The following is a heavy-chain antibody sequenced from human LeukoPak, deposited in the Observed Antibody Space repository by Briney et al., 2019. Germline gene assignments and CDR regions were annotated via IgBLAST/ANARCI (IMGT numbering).Heavy chain of an antibody. CDR3: ARDRVVRGVIKYWFDP. Sequence: ASVKVSCKASGYTFTSYYMHWVRQAPGQGLEWMGIINPSGGSTSYAQKFQGRVTMTRDTSTSTVYMKLSSLRSEDTAVYYCARDRVVRGVIKYWFDPWGQGTLVTVSS. D-gene: IGHD3-10*01. J-gene: IGHJ5*02. CDR2: INPSGGST. V-gene: IGHV1-46*01. CDR1: GYTFTSYY.